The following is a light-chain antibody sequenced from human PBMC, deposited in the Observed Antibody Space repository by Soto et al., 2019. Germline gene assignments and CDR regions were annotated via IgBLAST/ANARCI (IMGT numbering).Light chain of an antibody. CDR2: KVS. J-gene: IGKJ1*01. V-gene: IGKV1-5*03. Sequence: DIPMTQFPSTLSASVGDRVTITCRASQIISNRLAWFQQKSGEAPKILINKVSSLESGVPSRFSGSGSGTEFTLTISSLQPDDFATYYCQQYNTYSWTFGQGTKVEIK. CDR1: QIISNR. CDR3: QQYNTYSWT.